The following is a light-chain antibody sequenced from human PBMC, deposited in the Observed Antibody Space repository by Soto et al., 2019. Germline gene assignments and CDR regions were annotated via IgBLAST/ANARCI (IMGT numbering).Light chain of an antibody. V-gene: IGKV3-11*01. CDR3: QQRRNWPPRIT. J-gene: IGKJ5*01. Sequence: ELVLTQSPATLSLSPGERATLSCRASQSVGSSLAWYQQKTGQAPRLLIYDASNRATGIPARFSGSGSGTDFTLNISSLEPEDFAVYYCQQRRNWPPRITFGQGTRLEIK. CDR2: DAS. CDR1: QSVGSS.